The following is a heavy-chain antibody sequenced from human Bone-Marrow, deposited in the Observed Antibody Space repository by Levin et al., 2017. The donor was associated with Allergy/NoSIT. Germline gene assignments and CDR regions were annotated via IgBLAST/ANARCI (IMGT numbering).Heavy chain of an antibody. V-gene: IGHV3-23*01. CDR2: ISGSGGST. Sequence: PGGSLRLSCAASGFTFSSYAMSWVRQAPGKGLEWVSAISGSGGSTYYADSVKGRFTISRDNSKNTLYLQMNSLRAEDTAVYYCAKDGDSSLVSPWLITADPEFDYWGQGTLVTVSS. D-gene: IGHD3-22*01. CDR3: AKDGDSSLVSPWLITADPEFDY. J-gene: IGHJ4*02. CDR1: GFTFSSYA.